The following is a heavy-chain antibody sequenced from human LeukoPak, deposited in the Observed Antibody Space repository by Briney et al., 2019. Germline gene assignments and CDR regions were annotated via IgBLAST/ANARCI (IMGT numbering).Heavy chain of an antibody. CDR2: ISSSSSYI. Sequence: PGGSLRLSCAASGLTFSSYSMNWVRQAPGKGLEWVSSISSSSSYIYYADSVKGRFTISRDNAKNSLYLQMNSLRAEDTAVYYCTRALHPMRYYYYYMDVWGKGTTVTVSS. CDR3: TRALHPMRYYYYYMDV. CDR1: GLTFSSYS. J-gene: IGHJ6*03. V-gene: IGHV3-21*01.